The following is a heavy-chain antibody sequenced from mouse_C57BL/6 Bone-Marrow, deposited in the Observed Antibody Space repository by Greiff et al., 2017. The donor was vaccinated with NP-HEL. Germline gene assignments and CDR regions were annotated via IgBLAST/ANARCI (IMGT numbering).Heavy chain of an antibody. J-gene: IGHJ4*01. CDR1: GYTFTSYW. V-gene: IGHV1-53*01. CDR3: ERVKYYGGSGAMDY. CDR2: INPSNGGT. D-gene: IGHD1-1*01. Sequence: QVQLQQSGTELVKPGASVKLSCKASGYTFTSYWMHWVKQRPGQGLEWIGNINPSNGGTNYHEKFKSKATLTVDKSSSPAYMQLSSLTSEDSAVYDCERVKYYGGSGAMDYWGQGTSVTVSS.